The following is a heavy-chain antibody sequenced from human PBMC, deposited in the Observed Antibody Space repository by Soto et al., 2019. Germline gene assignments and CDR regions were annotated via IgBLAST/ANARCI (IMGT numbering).Heavy chain of an antibody. CDR1: GGSIMSYY. J-gene: IGHJ4*02. Sequence: SETLSLTCTVSGGSIMSYYWSWVRQPPGRGLEWIGFIYYAGSTKCNPSLNSRVTISIDTSENQFSLTVTSVTAADTAVYYCARRTVPTETFDYWGQGTLVTVSS. V-gene: IGHV4-59*08. D-gene: IGHD4-4*01. CDR2: IYYAGST. CDR3: ARRTVPTETFDY.